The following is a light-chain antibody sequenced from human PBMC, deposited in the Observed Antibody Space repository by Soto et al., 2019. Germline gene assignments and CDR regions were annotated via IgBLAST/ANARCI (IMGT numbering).Light chain of an antibody. CDR1: QSISTY. Sequence: TQSPSFQSESEGDRVTITCLASQSISTYLSWYQQKPGQAPMLLIYYASYSATGIPFRFSGSGSGSDFTLTITILDPEDSALYFCQQYTGPPTTFGQGTRLDI. CDR2: YAS. J-gene: IGKJ5*01. V-gene: IGKV3-11*01. CDR3: QQYTGPPTT.